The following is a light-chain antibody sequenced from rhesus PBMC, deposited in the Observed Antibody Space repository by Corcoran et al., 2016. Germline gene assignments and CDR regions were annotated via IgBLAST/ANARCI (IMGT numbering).Light chain of an antibody. CDR1: QNIYSN. J-gene: IGKJ2*01. V-gene: IGKV1S12*01. CDR3: QHYYDNPYS. CDR2: AAS. Sequence: DIQMTQSPSALSASVGDRVTISCRASQNIYSNLAWYQQKPGKAPKLLIYAASSLQLGLPSRFSCSGFATDFTLTISNLQPEDSAAYYCQHYYDNPYSFGQGTKVESK.